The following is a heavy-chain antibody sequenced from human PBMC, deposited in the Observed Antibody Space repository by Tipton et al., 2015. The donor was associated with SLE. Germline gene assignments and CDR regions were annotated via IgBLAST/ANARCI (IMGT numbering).Heavy chain of an antibody. Sequence: SLRLSCAASGFTFSDYYMSWIRQAPGKGLEWVSYISSSGSTVYYADSVKGRFTISRDNAKNSLYLQMNSLRAEDTAVYYCARAGIPPYYYYYMDVWGKGTTVTVSS. CDR2: ISSSGSTV. D-gene: IGHD6-13*01. V-gene: IGHV3-11*01. CDR1: GFTFSDYY. J-gene: IGHJ6*03. CDR3: ARAGIPPYYYYYMDV.